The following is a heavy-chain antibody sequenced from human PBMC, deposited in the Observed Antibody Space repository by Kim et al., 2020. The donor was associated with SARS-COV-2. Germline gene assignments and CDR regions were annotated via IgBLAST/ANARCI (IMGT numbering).Heavy chain of an antibody. CDR1: GFNFSSYT. V-gene: IGHV3-23*01. D-gene: IGHD1-7*01. CDR3: AKVFVPHRDAGTAS. J-gene: IGHJ5*02. Sequence: GGSLRLFCAASGFNFSSYTMVWFRQVPGEGLEWVSSIDASGRSQYYADSAKGRFTISRDNSKNSLYLQMSNLRADDAALYYCAKVFVPHRDAGTASWGQGILVTVSS. CDR2: IDASGRSQ.